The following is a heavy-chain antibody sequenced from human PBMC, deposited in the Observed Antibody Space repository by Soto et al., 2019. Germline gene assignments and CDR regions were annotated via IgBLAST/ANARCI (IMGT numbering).Heavy chain of an antibody. D-gene: IGHD6-13*01. CDR2: IYYSGST. Sequence: SETLSLTCTVSGGSISSGDYYWSWIRQPPGKGLEWIGYIYYSGSTYYNPSLKSRVTISVDTSKNQFSLKLSSVTAADTAVYYGARGGIRFKSFFDYWGQGTLVTVSS. V-gene: IGHV4-30-4*01. CDR3: ARGGIRFKSFFDY. CDR1: GGSISSGDYY. J-gene: IGHJ4*02.